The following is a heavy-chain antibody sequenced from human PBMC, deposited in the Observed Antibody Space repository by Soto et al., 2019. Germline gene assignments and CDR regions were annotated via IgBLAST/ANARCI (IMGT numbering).Heavy chain of an antibody. CDR3: ARRYGGNFDY. Sequence: SETLSLTCTVSGGSISSYYWSWIRQPPGKGLEWIGYIYYSGSTNYNPSLKSRVTISVDTSKNQFSLKLSSVTAADTAVYYCARRYGGNFDYWGQGTLVTVPQ. J-gene: IGHJ4*02. CDR1: GGSISSYY. V-gene: IGHV4-59*01. D-gene: IGHD3-16*01. CDR2: IYYSGST.